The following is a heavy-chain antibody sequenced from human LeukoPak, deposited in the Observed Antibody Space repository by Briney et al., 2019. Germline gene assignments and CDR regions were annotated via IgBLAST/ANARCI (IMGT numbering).Heavy chain of an antibody. J-gene: IGHJ6*03. CDR3: ARVGSMGGNPPFDYMDV. CDR1: GFTFSSYG. D-gene: IGHD4-23*01. Sequence: GGSLRLSCAASGFTFSSYGMSWVRQAPGKGLKWVSATSGSGGSTYYADSVKGRFTISRDNSKNTLYLQMNSLRAEDTAVYYCARVGSMGGNPPFDYMDVWGKGTTVAISS. V-gene: IGHV3-23*01. CDR2: TSGSGGST.